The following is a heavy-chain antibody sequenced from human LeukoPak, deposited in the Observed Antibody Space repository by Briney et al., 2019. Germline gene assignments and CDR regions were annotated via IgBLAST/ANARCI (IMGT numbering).Heavy chain of an antibody. D-gene: IGHD3-16*01. CDR1: GYTFTSYG. CDR3: AREHYGEDAFDI. Sequence: ASVKVSCKASGYTFTSYGISWVRQAPGQRLEWMGWINAGNGNAKYSQEFQGRVTITRDTSASTAYMELSSLRSEDMAVYYCAREHYGEDAFDIWGQGTMVTVSS. J-gene: IGHJ3*02. CDR2: INAGNGNA. V-gene: IGHV1-3*03.